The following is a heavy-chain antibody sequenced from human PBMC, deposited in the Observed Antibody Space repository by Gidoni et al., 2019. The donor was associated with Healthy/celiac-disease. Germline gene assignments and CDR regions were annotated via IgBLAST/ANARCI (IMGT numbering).Heavy chain of an antibody. D-gene: IGHD6-19*01. V-gene: IGHV4-39*01. CDR1: GGSISSSSYD. Sequence: QLQLQESGPGRVKPSETLSLTCTVSGGSISSSSYDGGWIRQPPGKGLEWIGSIYYSGSTYYNPSLKSRVTISVDTSKNQFSRKLSSVTAADTAVYYCARQGQGLEPDDAFDIWGQGTMVTVSS. CDR3: ARQGQGLEPDDAFDI. CDR2: IYYSGST. J-gene: IGHJ3*02.